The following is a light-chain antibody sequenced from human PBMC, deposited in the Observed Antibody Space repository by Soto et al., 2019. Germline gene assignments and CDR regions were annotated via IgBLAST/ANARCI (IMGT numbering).Light chain of an antibody. CDR3: AAWDYTLSGPV. CDR1: SSNIGRNP. Sequence: QSVLTQPPSASGSPGQRVTISCSGSSSNIGRNPVYWYHQVPGTAPKLLFYTNDQRPSGVPDRFSGSKSGTASSLAISWRRSEDEADYYCAAWDYTLSGPVFGGGTKVTVL. V-gene: IGLV1-47*02. J-gene: IGLJ3*02. CDR2: TND.